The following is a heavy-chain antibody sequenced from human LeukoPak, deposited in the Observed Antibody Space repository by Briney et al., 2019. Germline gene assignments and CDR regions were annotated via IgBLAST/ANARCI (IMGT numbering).Heavy chain of an antibody. J-gene: IGHJ1*01. CDR1: GGSISSYY. V-gene: IGHV4-59*12. Sequence: SETLSLTCTVSGGSISSYYWSWIRQPPGKGLEWIGYIYYSGSTNYNPSLKSRVTMSVDTSKNQFSLKLSSVTAADTAVYYCARAGQLGLKYFQHWGQGTLVTVSS. CDR2: IYYSGST. D-gene: IGHD6-13*01. CDR3: ARAGQLGLKYFQH.